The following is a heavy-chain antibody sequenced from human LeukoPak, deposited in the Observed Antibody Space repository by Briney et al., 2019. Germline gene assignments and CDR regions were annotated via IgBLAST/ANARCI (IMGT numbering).Heavy chain of an antibody. D-gene: IGHD2-15*01. CDR2: IWYDGSNE. CDR1: GFTFSSYG. V-gene: IGHV3-33*01. Sequence: GGSLRLSCAASGFTFSSYGIHWVRQAPGKGLEWVAVIWYDGSNEYYADSVKGRFTISRDNSKNTLYLQMNSLRAEDTAVYYCARDYTYCSGGTCYDRFDYWGQGTLVTVSS. J-gene: IGHJ4*02. CDR3: ARDYTYCSGGTCYDRFDY.